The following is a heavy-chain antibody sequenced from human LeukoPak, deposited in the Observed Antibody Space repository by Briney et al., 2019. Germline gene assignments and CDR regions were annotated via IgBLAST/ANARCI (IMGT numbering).Heavy chain of an antibody. V-gene: IGHV4-38-2*02. J-gene: IGHJ5*02. D-gene: IGHD6-13*01. Sequence: SETLSLTCTVSGYSISSGYYWGWLRQPPGKVVEWIGSNYHSGSTYYNPSLKSRVPISVDTSKNPFSLKLSSVTAADTAVYYCARDFSIAAAGHGYNWFDPWGQGPLVTVPS. CDR3: ARDFSIAAAGHGYNWFDP. CDR1: GYSISSGYY. CDR2: NYHSGST.